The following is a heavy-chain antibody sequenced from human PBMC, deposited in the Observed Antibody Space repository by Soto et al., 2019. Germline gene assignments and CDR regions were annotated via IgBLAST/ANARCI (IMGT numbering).Heavy chain of an antibody. CDR2: IYHSGST. Sequence: SETLSLTCTVSGGSISSGGYYWNWIRQHPGEGLEWIGYIYHSGSTYYNPSLKSRVTISMDTSKNQFSLKLSSVTAADTAVYYCARRYYYDRSGYYYFDYWGQGTLVTVSS. V-gene: IGHV4-31*03. J-gene: IGHJ4*02. CDR1: GGSISSGGYY. CDR3: ARRYYYDRSGYYYFDY. D-gene: IGHD3-22*01.